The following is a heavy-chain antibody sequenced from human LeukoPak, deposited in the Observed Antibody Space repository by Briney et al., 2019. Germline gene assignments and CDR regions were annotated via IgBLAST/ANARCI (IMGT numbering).Heavy chain of an antibody. V-gene: IGHV1-8*01. CDR3: ARAVRGGWYYDP. D-gene: IGHD6-19*01. CDR2: MNPNSGNT. J-gene: IGHJ5*02. CDR1: GYTFTSYY. Sequence: ASVKVSCKASGYTFTSYYINWVRQATGQGLEWMGWMNPNSGNTGYAQKFQGRVTMTRNTSISTAYMELSSLRSEDTAVYYCARAVRGGWYYDPWGQGTLVTVSS.